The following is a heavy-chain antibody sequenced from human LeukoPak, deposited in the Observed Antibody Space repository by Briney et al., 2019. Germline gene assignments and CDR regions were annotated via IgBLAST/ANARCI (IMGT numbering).Heavy chain of an antibody. CDR1: GFTFSRYW. Sequence: GGSLRLSCAASGFTFSRYWMTWVRQAPGKGPEWVANIKQDGSEEYYVDSVKGRFTISRDNAKNSLYLQMNSLRAEDTAIYCCARDKIEGPSNFDNWGQGTLVIVSS. CDR2: IKQDGSEE. D-gene: IGHD2/OR15-2a*01. CDR3: ARDKIEGPSNFDN. J-gene: IGHJ4*02. V-gene: IGHV3-7*03.